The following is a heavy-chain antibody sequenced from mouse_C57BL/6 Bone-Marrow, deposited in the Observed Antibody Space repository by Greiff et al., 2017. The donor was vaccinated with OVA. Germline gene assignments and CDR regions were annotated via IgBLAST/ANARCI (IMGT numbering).Heavy chain of an antibody. V-gene: IGHV1-54*01. CDR2: INPGSGGT. CDR3: ARPSYYYGSSYWAMDY. CDR1: GYAFTNYL. J-gene: IGHJ4*01. Sequence: VQLQQSGAELVRPGTSVKVSCKASGYAFTNYLIEWVKQRPGQGLEWIGVINPGSGGTNYNEKFKGKATLTADKSSSTAYMQLSSLTSEDSAVYFWARPSYYYGSSYWAMDYWGQGTSVTVSS. D-gene: IGHD1-1*01.